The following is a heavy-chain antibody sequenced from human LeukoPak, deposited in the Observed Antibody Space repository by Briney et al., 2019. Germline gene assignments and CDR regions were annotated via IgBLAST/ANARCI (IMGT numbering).Heavy chain of an antibody. CDR3: AKVHRAYDYDSGSYYDSGFDY. J-gene: IGHJ4*02. CDR1: GFTFSSYA. CDR2: ISGSGGST. Sequence: GGSLRLSCAASGFTFSSYAMSWVRQAPGKGLEWVSNISGSGGSTYYADSVKGRFTISRDNSKNTLYLQMNSLRADDTAIYYCAKVHRAYDYDSGSYYDSGFDYWGQGTLVTVSS. D-gene: IGHD3-10*01. V-gene: IGHV3-23*01.